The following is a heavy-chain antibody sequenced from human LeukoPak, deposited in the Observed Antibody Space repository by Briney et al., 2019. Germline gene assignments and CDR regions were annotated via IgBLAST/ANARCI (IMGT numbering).Heavy chain of an antibody. Sequence: PVGSLRLSCAASGFTFSSYGMHWVRQAPGKGLEWVAVIWYDGSNKYYADSVKGRFTISRDNSKNTLYLQMNSLRAEDTAVYYCAKVRAYNWNYVDYFDYWGQGTLVTVSS. V-gene: IGHV3-33*06. CDR1: GFTFSSYG. CDR3: AKVRAYNWNYVDYFDY. D-gene: IGHD1-7*01. J-gene: IGHJ4*02. CDR2: IWYDGSNK.